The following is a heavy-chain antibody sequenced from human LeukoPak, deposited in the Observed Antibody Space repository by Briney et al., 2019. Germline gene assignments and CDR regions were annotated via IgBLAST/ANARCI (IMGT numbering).Heavy chain of an antibody. CDR2: IYHSGST. CDR3: AGIRSMVRGVIGDY. Sequence: TSETLSLTCAVSGGSISSSNWWSWVRPPPGKGLEWIGEIYHSGSTNYNPSLKSRVTISVDKSKNQFSLKLSSVTDADTAVYYCAGIRSMVRGVIGDYWGQGTLVTVSS. V-gene: IGHV4-4*02. CDR1: GGSISSSNW. D-gene: IGHD3-10*01. J-gene: IGHJ4*02.